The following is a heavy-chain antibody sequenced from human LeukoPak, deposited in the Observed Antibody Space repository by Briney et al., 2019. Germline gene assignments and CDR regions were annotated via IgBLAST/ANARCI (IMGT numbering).Heavy chain of an antibody. CDR2: ISYDGSNK. CDR1: GFTFSSYA. Sequence: GGSLRLSCAASGFTFSSYAMPWVRQAPGKGLEWVAVISYDGSNKYYADSVKGRFTISRDNSKNTLYLQMNSLRAEDTAVYYCARAPVRIAAGYYYYGMDVWGQGTTVTVSS. V-gene: IGHV3-30-3*01. D-gene: IGHD6-13*01. J-gene: IGHJ6*02. CDR3: ARAPVRIAAGYYYYGMDV.